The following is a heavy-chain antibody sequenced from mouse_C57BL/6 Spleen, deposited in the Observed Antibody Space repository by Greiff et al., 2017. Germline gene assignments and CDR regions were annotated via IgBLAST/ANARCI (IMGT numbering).Heavy chain of an antibody. CDR3: ARDGGHYDYSYYYAMDN. V-gene: IGHV5-16*01. CDR1: GFTFSDYY. Sequence: EVKLVESEGGLVQPGSSMKLSCTASGFTFSDYYMAWVRQVPEKGLEWVANINYDGSSTYYLDSLKSRFIISRDNAKNILYLQMSRLKSEDTATYYCARDGGHYDYSYYYAMDNWGQGTSVTVSS. D-gene: IGHD2-4*01. CDR2: INYDGSST. J-gene: IGHJ4*01.